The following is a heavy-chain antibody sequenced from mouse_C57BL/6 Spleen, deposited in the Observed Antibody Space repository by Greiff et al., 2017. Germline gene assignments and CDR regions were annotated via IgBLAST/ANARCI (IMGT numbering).Heavy chain of an antibody. J-gene: IGHJ1*03. CDR2: IYPGDGDT. V-gene: IGHV1-82*01. Sequence: QVQLQQSGPELVKPGASVKISCKASGYAFSSSWMNWVKQRPGKGLEWIGRIYPGDGDTNYNGKFKGKATLTADKSSSTAYMQLSSLTSEDSAVYCCARLGYGSSYGYFDVWGTGTTVTVSS. CDR3: ARLGYGSSYGYFDV. D-gene: IGHD1-1*01. CDR1: GYAFSSSW.